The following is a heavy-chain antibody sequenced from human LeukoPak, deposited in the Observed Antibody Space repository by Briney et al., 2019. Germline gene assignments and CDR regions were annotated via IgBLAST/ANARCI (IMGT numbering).Heavy chain of an antibody. J-gene: IGHJ6*03. V-gene: IGHV4-59*08. Sequence: SETLSLTCTVSGGSISPYYWSWIRQPPGKGLEWIGYVSYSGNTNYNPALKSRVTISVGTSKNKLSLKLTSLTAADTAVYYCAKNVDYGGNPGYYYFFIGVWGKRTTGTVFS. D-gene: IGHD4-23*01. CDR1: GGSISPYY. CDR3: AKNVDYGGNPGYYYFFIGV. CDR2: VSYSGNT.